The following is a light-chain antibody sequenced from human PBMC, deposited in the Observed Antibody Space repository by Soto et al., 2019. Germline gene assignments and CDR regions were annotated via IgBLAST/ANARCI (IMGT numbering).Light chain of an antibody. CDR2: GTS. CDR1: QSLSSS. Sequence: EIVLTQSPGTLSLSPGERATLSCRASQSLSSSQLAWYQQKPGQSPRLLIYGTSTRATGVPARFSGSGSGTEFTLSISSLQSEDFAVYYCHQYNFWPSFGQGTKVDIK. V-gene: IGKV3-15*01. J-gene: IGKJ1*01. CDR3: HQYNFWPS.